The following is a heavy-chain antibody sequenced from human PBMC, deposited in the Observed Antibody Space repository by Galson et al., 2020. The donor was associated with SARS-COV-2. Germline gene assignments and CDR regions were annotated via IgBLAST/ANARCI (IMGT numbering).Heavy chain of an antibody. D-gene: IGHD6-13*01. J-gene: IGHJ5*02. CDR1: GGSFSGYY. CDR3: ARGAYSSSWYGEINWFDP. Sequence: SETLSPTCAVYGGSFSGYYWSWIRQPPGKGLEWIGEINHSGSTNYNPSLKSRVTISVDTSKNQFSLKLSSVTAADTAVYYCARGAYSSSWYGEINWFDPWGQGTLVTVSS. V-gene: IGHV4-34*01. CDR2: INHSGST.